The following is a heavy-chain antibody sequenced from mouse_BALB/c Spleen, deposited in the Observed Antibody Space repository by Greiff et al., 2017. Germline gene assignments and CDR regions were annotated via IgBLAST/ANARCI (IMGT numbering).Heavy chain of an antibody. V-gene: IGHV2-9*02. CDR3: ARDDEPAMDY. J-gene: IGHJ4*01. CDR2: IWAGGST. CDR1: GFSLTSYG. Sequence: VMLVESGPGLVAPSQSLSITCTVSGFSLTSYGVHWVRQPPGKGLEWLGVIWAGGSTNYNSALMSRLSISKDNSKGQVFLKMNSLQTDDTAMYYCARDDEPAMDYWGQGTSVTVSS.